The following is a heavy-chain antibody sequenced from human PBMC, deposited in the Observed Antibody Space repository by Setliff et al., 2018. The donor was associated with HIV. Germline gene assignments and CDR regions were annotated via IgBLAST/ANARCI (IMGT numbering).Heavy chain of an antibody. V-gene: IGHV3-30*02. CDR2: INYDDNYE. J-gene: IGHJ3*02. CDR3: VKDGDYRNGDYDAFDI. Sequence: GESLKISCEASGFAFSSYGMHWVRQAPGKGLEWVTFINYDDNYEYYADSVKGRFTISRDNSKSTVDLQMTSLTAEDTAVYYCVKDGDYRNGDYDAFDIWGQGTMVTVSS. D-gene: IGHD4-17*01. CDR1: GFAFSSYG.